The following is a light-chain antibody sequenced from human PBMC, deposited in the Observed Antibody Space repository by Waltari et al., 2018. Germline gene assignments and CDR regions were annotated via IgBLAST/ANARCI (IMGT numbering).Light chain of an antibody. CDR2: EVS. J-gene: IGLJ2*01. Sequence: QSALTQPASVSGSPGQSITLSCTGTSSDVGAYKYVSGYQQHPGKVPKLMIYEVSNRPSGVSNRFSGSKSGNTASLTISGLQAEDEADYYCSSFSSSSTVVFGGGTKLTVL. CDR3: SSFSSSSTVV. V-gene: IGLV2-14*01. CDR1: SSDVGAYKY.